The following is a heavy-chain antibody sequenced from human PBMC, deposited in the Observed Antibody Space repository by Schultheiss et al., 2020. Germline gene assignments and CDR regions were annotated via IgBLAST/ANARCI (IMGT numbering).Heavy chain of an antibody. CDR3: ARDPRDFDGMDV. D-gene: IGHD3-3*01. Sequence: SQTLSLTCAISGDGVTSNSAAWNWIRQSPSRVLEWLRRTYSRSKWYNDYAVSVKSRITINPDTSRNEFCLQLNSVTPEDTAVYYCARDPRDFDGMDVWGQGTTVTVSS. CDR1: GDGVTSNSAA. V-gene: IGHV6-1*01. CDR2: TYSRSKWYN. J-gene: IGHJ6*02.